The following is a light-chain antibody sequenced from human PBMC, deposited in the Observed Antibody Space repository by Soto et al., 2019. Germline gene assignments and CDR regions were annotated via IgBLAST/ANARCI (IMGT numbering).Light chain of an antibody. J-gene: IGLJ1*01. CDR3: CSYAGGRTYV. V-gene: IGLV2-23*01. CDR1: SKDVGGYYL. Sequence: SVLTQPASVSWSRGQSINISCSVSSKDVGGYYLVSSYQHHPDKAPKVIIYEGTKRPSGLSTRFSGSKSGNTASLTISGLQAEDEADYYCCSYAGGRTYVFGSGTKVTVL. CDR2: EGT.